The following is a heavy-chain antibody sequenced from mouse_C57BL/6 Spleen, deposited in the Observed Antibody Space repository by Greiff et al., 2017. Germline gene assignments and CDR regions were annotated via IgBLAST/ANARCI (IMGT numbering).Heavy chain of an antibody. J-gene: IGHJ2*01. V-gene: IGHV1-80*01. CDR2: IYPGDGDT. Sequence: QVQLQQSGAELVKPGASVKISCKASGYAFSSYWMNWVKQRPGKGLEWLGQIYPGDGDTNYNGKFKGKATLTADKSSSTAYMQLSSRTSEDSAVYFCARRGSTTVVAPFDYGGQGTTLTVSS. CDR1: GYAFSSYW. D-gene: IGHD1-1*01. CDR3: ARRGSTTVVAPFDY.